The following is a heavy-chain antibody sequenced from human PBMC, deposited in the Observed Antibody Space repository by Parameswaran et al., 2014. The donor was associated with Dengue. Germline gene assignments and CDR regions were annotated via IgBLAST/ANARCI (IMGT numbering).Heavy chain of an antibody. J-gene: IGHJ4*02. D-gene: IGHD2-2*01. V-gene: IGHV3-21*01. CDR2: ISSSSSYI. Sequence: VRQMPGKGLEWVSSISSSSSYIYYADSVKGRFTISRDNAKNSLYLQMNSLRAEDTAVYYCARAWLGYCSSTSCPIPDYWGQGTLVTVSS. CDR3: ARAWLGYCSSTSCPIPDY.